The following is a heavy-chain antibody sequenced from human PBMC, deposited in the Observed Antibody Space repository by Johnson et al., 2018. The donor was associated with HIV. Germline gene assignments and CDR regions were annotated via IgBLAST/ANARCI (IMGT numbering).Heavy chain of an antibody. CDR3: ARDSFIAVTLSDAFDI. D-gene: IGHD6-19*01. J-gene: IGHJ3*02. Sequence: QVQLVESGGGVVQPGRSLSLSCAASGSTFSSYAMHWVRQAPGTGLEWLAVISYDGSNDYYAGYVEGRFTHSRDNSQNTQHLHMSSLRAEDTALYYCARDSFIAVTLSDAFDIWGQGTMVTVSS. CDR2: ISYDGSND. CDR1: GSTFSSYA. V-gene: IGHV3-30-3*01.